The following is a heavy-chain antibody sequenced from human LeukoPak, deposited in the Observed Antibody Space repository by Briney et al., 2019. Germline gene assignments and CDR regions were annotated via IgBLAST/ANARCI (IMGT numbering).Heavy chain of an antibody. D-gene: IGHD6-13*01. CDR1: GYTFTGYY. Sequence: ASVKVSCKASGYTFTGYYMHWVRQAPGQGLEWMGWINPNSDDTNYAQKFQGRVTMTRDTSISTAYLELSRLRSDDTAVYYCARVLYSSSWYPDEIDAFDIWGQGTMVTVSS. J-gene: IGHJ3*02. CDR3: ARVLYSSSWYPDEIDAFDI. V-gene: IGHV1-2*02. CDR2: INPNSDDT.